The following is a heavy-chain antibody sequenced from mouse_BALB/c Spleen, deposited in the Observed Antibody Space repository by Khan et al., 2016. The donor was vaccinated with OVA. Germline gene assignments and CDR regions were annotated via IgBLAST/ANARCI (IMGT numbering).Heavy chain of an antibody. V-gene: IGHV5-6-4*01. CDR2: ISSGGSYT. J-gene: IGHJ3*01. CDR1: GFTFSSYT. Sequence: EVDLVESGGGLVKPGGSLKLSCAASGFTFSSYTMSWVRQTPEKWLEWVATISSGGSYTYYPDSVKGRFTISRDNAKNTLYLQMSSLKSEDTAMYYCTRDNYGSDVFAYWGQGTLVTVSA. CDR3: TRDNYGSDVFAY. D-gene: IGHD1-1*01.